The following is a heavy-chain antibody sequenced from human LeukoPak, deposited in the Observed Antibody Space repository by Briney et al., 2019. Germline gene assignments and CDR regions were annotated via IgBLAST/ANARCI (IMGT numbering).Heavy chain of an antibody. D-gene: IGHD5-12*01. J-gene: IGHJ4*02. V-gene: IGHV4-31*03. CDR3: ARVIQSGYDGYFDY. CDR1: GGSISSGGCY. CDR2: IYYSGST. Sequence: PSETLSLTCTVSGGSISSGGCYWGWIRQPPGKGLEWIGYIYYSGSTYYNPSLKSRVTISVDTSKNQFSLKLSSVTAADTAVYYCARVIQSGYDGYFDYWGQGTLVTVSS.